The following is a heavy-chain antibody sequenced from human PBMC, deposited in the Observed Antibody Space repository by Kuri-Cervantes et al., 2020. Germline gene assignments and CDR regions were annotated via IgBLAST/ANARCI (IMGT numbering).Heavy chain of an antibody. Sequence: SVKVSCKASGGTFSAYAISWVRQAPGQGLEWMGGIIPILGTANYAQKFLGRVTITTDKSTSAVHMELSSLRPEDTALYFCARGGRVLGYCSGESCYRSWFDPWGPGTQVTVSS. CDR2: IIPILGTA. CDR1: GGTFSAYA. J-gene: IGHJ5*02. CDR3: ARGGRVLGYCSGESCYRSWFDP. D-gene: IGHD2-15*01. V-gene: IGHV1-69*05.